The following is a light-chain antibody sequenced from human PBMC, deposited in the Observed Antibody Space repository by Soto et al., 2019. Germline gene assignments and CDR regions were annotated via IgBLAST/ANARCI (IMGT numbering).Light chain of an antibody. Sequence: IVLTQSPATLSLSPGERAALSCRAGQSVSTSLAWYQHKPGQAPRLIIYDASKRAPGIPARFSGSGSGTDFTLTISSLEPEDFAVYYCQVRDVWPSFGQGTKVEIE. CDR1: QSVSTS. CDR2: DAS. CDR3: QVRDVWPS. V-gene: IGKV3-11*01. J-gene: IGKJ1*01.